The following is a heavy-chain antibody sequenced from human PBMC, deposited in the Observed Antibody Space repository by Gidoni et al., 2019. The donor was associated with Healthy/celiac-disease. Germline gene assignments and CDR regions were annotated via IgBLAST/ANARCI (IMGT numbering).Heavy chain of an antibody. Sequence: EVQLVEAGGGLVQPGGSLRLSCAASGFTFSSYWMSWVRQAPGKGLEWVANIKQDGSEKYSVDSVKRRFTISRDNAKTSLYLQMNSLRADDTAVYYCASVSQDYYFDYWGQGTLVTVSS. V-gene: IGHV3-7*01. CDR1: GFTFSSYW. CDR3: ASVSQDYYFDY. J-gene: IGHJ4*02. CDR2: IKQDGSEK.